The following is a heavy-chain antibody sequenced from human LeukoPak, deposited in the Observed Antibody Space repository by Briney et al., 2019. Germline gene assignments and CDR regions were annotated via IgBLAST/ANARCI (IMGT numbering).Heavy chain of an antibody. CDR1: GYTFTRFG. CDR3: ARGRYFVDPTVYYYYGMDV. J-gene: IGHJ6*02. V-gene: IGHV1-18*01. D-gene: IGHD3-9*01. CDR2: ISAYNGNT. Sequence: ASVNVSCKASGYTFTRFGIRWVRQAPGQGLEWMGWISAYNGNTNYAQKLQGRVTMTTDTSTSTAYMELRSLRSDDTAVYYCARGRYFVDPTVYYYYGMDVWGQGTTVTVSS.